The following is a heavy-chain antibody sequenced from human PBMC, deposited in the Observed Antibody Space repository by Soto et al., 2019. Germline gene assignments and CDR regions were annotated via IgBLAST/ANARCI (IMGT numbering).Heavy chain of an antibody. D-gene: IGHD5-18*01. J-gene: IGHJ6*02. CDR2: IIPIFGTA. CDR1: GGTFSSYA. V-gene: IGHV1-69*13. CDR3: ARDERYSYPLDDDYYYGMDV. Sequence: SVKVSCKASGGTFSSYAISWVRQAPGQGLEWMGGIIPIFGTANYAQKFQGRVTITADESTSTAYMELNSLRSEDTAVYYCARDERYSYPLDDDYYYGMDVWGQGTTVTHSS.